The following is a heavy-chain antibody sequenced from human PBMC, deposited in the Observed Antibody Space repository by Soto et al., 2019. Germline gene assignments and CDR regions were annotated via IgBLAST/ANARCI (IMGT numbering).Heavy chain of an antibody. CDR1: GYSFTSYW. CDR2: IDPSDSYT. V-gene: IGHV5-10-1*01. J-gene: IGHJ6*02. D-gene: IGHD2-2*01. CDR3: ARHCSSTSCYPNYYYYGMDV. Sequence: GESLKISCKGSGYSFTSYWISWVRQMPGKGLEWMGRIDPSDSYTNYSPSFQGHVTISADKSISTAYLQWSSLKASDTAMYYCARHCSSTSCYPNYYYYGMDVWGQGTTVPVSS.